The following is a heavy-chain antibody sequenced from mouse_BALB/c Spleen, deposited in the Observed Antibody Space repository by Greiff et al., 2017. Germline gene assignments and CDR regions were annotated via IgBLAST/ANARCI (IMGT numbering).Heavy chain of an antibody. CDR2: IRNKANGYTT. CDR3: ARDGDYGSSYGYFDY. V-gene: IGHV7-3*02. Sequence: EVQGVESGGGLVQPGGSLRLSCATSGFTFTDYYMSWVRQPPGKALEWLGFIRNKANGYTTEYSASVKGRFTISRDNSQSILYLQMNTLRAEDSATYYCARDGDYGSSYGYFDYWGQGTTLTVSS. J-gene: IGHJ2*01. D-gene: IGHD1-1*01. CDR1: GFTFTDYY.